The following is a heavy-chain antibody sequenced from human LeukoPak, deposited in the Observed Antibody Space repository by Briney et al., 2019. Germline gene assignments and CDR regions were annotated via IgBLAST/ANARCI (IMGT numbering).Heavy chain of an antibody. J-gene: IGHJ4*02. CDR2: IYYSGST. D-gene: IGHD5-24*01. Sequence: SETLSLTCTVSGGSISSSSYYWGWIRQPPGKGLEWIGYIYYSGSTNYNPSLKSRVTISVDTSKNQFSLKLSSVTAADTAVYYCARRRDGYNFEFDYWGQGTLVTVSS. CDR3: ARRRDGYNFEFDY. CDR1: GGSISSSSYY. V-gene: IGHV4-61*05.